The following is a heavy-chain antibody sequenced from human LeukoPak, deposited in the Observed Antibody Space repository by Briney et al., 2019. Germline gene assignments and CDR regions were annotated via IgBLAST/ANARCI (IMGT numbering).Heavy chain of an antibody. D-gene: IGHD2-15*01. CDR2: ISGSGGST. CDR3: AKQESWSNFDS. CDR1: GFTFSSYA. V-gene: IGHV3-23*01. J-gene: IGHJ4*02. Sequence: GGSLRLSCAASGFTFSSYAMSWVRQAPGKGLEWVSAISGSGGSTFSADSVKGRFTISRDNSKNTLYLQMNSLRAEDTAVYYCAKQESWSNFDSWGQGTLVTVSS.